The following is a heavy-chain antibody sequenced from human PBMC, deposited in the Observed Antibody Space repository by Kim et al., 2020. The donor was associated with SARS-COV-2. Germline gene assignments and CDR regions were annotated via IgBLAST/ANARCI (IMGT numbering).Heavy chain of an antibody. Sequence: GGSLRLSCAASGFTFSSYNMNWVRQAPGRGLEWVSSINYIGDYRYYADSVKGRFTISRDNAINSLFLEIRSLRAEDTAVYYCARDLAQSEYGDPSYYYYGMDVWGQGTAVTVSS. V-gene: IGHV3-21*06. CDR2: INYIGDYR. CDR3: ARDLAQSEYGDPSYYYYGMDV. J-gene: IGHJ6*02. D-gene: IGHD3-16*01. CDR1: GFTFSSYN.